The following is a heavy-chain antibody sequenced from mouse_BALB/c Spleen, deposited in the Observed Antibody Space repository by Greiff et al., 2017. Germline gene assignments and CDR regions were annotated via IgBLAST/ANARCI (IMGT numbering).Heavy chain of an antibody. CDR2: ISSGGST. CDR1: GFTFSSYA. CDR3: AIGHYFDY. V-gene: IGHV5-6-5*01. Sequence: EVKLMESGGGLVKPGGSLKLSCAASGFTFSSYAMSWVRQTPEKRLEWVASISSGGSTYYPDSVKGRFTISRDNARNILYLQMSSLRSEDTAMYYCAIGHYFDYWGQGTTLTVSS. J-gene: IGHJ2*01.